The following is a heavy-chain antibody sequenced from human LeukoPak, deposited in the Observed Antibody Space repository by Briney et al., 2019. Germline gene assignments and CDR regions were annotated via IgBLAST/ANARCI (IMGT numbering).Heavy chain of an antibody. CDR2: IYSSGSN. CDR1: GGSISGYF. Sequence: SKTLSLTCTVSGGSISGYFWSWIRQPAGKGLEWIGRIYSSGSNNYNPSLKSRVTMSLDTSKNHLSLNLSSVTAADTAVYYCAREPTSGREPTSGRPLDYWGQGTLVTVSS. CDR3: AREPTSGREPTSGRPLDY. V-gene: IGHV4-4*07. J-gene: IGHJ4*02. D-gene: IGHD5-12*01.